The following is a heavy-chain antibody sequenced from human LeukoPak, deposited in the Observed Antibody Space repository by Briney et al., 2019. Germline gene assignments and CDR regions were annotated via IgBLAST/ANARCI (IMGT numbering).Heavy chain of an antibody. J-gene: IGHJ4*02. CDR3: ARDTGEYYFDY. V-gene: IGHV3-74*01. CDR2: INSDGSST. Sequence: GGSLRLSCAASGFTFSSYWMHWVRQAPGKGLVWVSRINSDGSSTNYADSVKGRFTISRDNAKSTLYLQMNSLRAEDTAVYYCARDTGEYYFDYWGQGTLVTVSS. CDR1: GFTFSSYW. D-gene: IGHD7-27*01.